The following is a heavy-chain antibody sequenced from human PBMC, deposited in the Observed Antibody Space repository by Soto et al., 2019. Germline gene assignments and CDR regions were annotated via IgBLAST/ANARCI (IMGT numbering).Heavy chain of an antibody. CDR3: ARLGGYCTTSCYGYYAMDV. D-gene: IGHD2-8*01. V-gene: IGHV4-34*01. CDR1: GGSFSGYY. J-gene: IGHJ6*02. CDR2: INHSGST. Sequence: PSETLSLTCAVYGGSFSGYYWSWIRQPPGKGLEWIGEINHSGSTNYNPSLKSRVTISVDTSKNQFSLKLSSVTAADTAVYYCARLGGYCTTSCYGYYAMDVWGQGTTVTVSS.